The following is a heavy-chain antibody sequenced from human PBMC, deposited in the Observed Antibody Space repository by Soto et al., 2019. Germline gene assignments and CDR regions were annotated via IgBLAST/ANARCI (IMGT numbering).Heavy chain of an antibody. CDR1: GGSISTNY. J-gene: IGHJ5*02. V-gene: IGHV4-4*08. CDR2: ISSSVYT. D-gene: IGHD4-17*01. CDR3: ASLHGARFDP. Sequence: QVQLQESGPGLVKPSETLSLTCTVSGGSISTNYWSWIRQPPGKGLEWIGYISSSVYTNYNASLKSRITISIDTSKNQFSLKLTSVTAADTAVYYCASLHGARFDPWGQGTLVTVSS.